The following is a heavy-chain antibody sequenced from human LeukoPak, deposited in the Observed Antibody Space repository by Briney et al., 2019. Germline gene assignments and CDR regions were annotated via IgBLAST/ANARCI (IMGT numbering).Heavy chain of an antibody. D-gene: IGHD2-2*01. V-gene: IGHV3-64*01. CDR1: GFTFSSYT. CDR2: ISSNGGST. Sequence: PGGSLRLSCAASGFTFSSYTMHWVRQAPGKGLEYVSAISSNGGSTYYANSVKGRFTISRDNSKNTLYLQMGSLRAEDMAVYYCARDGGGLVPAVYDYWGQGTLVTVSS. CDR3: ARDGGGLVPAVYDY. J-gene: IGHJ4*02.